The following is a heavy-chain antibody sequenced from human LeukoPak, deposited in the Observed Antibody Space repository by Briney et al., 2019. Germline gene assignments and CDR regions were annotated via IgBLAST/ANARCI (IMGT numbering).Heavy chain of an antibody. V-gene: IGHV4-59*01. J-gene: IGHJ5*02. Sequence: SETLSLTCTVSGGSISSYYWSWIRQPPGKGLEWIGYIYYSGSTNYNPSLKSRVTISVDTSKNQFPLKLRSVTAADTAVYYCARGGYSSSWYYDAGGFDPWGQGTLVTVSS. CDR3: ARGGYSSSWYYDAGGFDP. CDR2: IYYSGST. CDR1: GGSISSYY. D-gene: IGHD6-13*01.